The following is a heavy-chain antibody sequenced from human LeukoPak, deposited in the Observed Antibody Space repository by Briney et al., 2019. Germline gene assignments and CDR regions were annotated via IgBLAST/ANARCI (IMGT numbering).Heavy chain of an antibody. V-gene: IGHV3-30*18. J-gene: IGHJ4*02. D-gene: IGHD3-22*01. CDR2: ISYDGSNK. CDR3: AKDGVGDYDSSGFVDY. CDR1: GFTFSSYG. Sequence: GRSLRLSCAASGFTFSSYGTHWVRQAPGKGLEWVAVISYDGSNKYYADSVKGRFTISRDNSKNTLYLQMNSLRAEDTAVYYCAKDGVGDYDSSGFVDYWGQGTLVTVSS.